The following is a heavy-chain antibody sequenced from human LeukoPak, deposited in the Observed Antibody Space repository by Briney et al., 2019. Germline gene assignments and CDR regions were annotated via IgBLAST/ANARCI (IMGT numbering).Heavy chain of an antibody. Sequence: GVPLRLSCAASGFTVSSNYMNWVRQAPGKGLEWVSVIYGGGNIYYADSVKGRFTISRDNSKNTLYLQMNSLRAEDTAVYYCARGAGYNYPYYFDYWGQGTLVTVSS. J-gene: IGHJ4*02. CDR3: ARGAGYNYPYYFDY. CDR2: IYGGGNI. D-gene: IGHD5-24*01. V-gene: IGHV3-53*01. CDR1: GFTVSSNY.